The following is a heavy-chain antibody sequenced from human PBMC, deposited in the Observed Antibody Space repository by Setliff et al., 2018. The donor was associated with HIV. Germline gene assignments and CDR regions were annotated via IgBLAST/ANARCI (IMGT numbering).Heavy chain of an antibody. J-gene: IGHJ5*02. CDR2: VYHSGKT. CDR1: NGSINSGTYY. Sequence: PSETLSLTCVVFNGSINSGTYYWGWIRQSPRKGLEWIGSVYHSGKTYYNPSLKSRVTMSADTSKNQISLMLRSMTAADTAVYYCAKHDFGEGSCFDPWGQGSLVTVSS. D-gene: IGHD3-16*01. CDR3: AKHDFGEGSCFDP. V-gene: IGHV4-39*01.